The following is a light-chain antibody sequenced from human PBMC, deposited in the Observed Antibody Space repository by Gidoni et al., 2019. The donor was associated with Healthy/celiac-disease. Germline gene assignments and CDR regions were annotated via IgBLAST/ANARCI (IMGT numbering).Light chain of an antibody. CDR2: EVC. CDR1: SSDVGGYNY. V-gene: IGLV2-14*01. J-gene: IGLJ2*01. Sequence: QSALTQPASVSGSPGQSITISCTGTSSDVGGYNYVSWYQQHPGKAPKLMIYEVCNRPSGVSNRFSGSKAGNTASLTISGLQAEDEADYYCSSYTSSSTLVFGGGTKLTVL. CDR3: SSYTSSSTLV.